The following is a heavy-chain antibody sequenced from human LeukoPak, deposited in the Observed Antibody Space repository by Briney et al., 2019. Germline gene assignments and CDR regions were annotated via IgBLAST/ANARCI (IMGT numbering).Heavy chain of an antibody. D-gene: IGHD2-8*01. CDR1: GGTFSSYA. V-gene: IGHV1-69*13. CDR2: IIPIFGTA. Sequence: GASVKVSCKASGGTFSSYAISWVRQAPGEGREWVGGIIPIFGTANYAQKFQGRVTITAEESTIRAYMELRSLRSEDLAVYSCARASAWVLMVYAIGYYYYMDVWGKGTTVTVSS. CDR3: ARASAWVLMVYAIGYYYYMDV. J-gene: IGHJ6*03.